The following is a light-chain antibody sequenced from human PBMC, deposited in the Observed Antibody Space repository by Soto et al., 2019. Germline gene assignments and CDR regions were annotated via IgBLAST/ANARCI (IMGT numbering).Light chain of an antibody. Sequence: EIVLTQSPGTLSLSPGERATLSCRASQSISSNYFAWYQQKPGQAPRLLIYGISSRATGIPDRFSGSGSGTDFSLTISRLEPEDFAVYYCEQYGSSPRTFGQGTKVEIK. J-gene: IGKJ1*01. CDR3: EQYGSSPRT. V-gene: IGKV3-20*01. CDR2: GIS. CDR1: QSISSNY.